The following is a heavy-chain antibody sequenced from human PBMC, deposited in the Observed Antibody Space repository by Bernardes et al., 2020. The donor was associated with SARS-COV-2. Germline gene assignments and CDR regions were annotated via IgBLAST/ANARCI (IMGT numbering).Heavy chain of an antibody. Sequence: SETLSLTCVVCDGSISSTKWRSCVRQPPGKGLEWIGEIYHSGSTNYNPSLKSRVTISLDESKNQFSLRLTSVTAADTAVYYCATGDLVTGFDNWGQGTLVTVAS. CDR1: DGSISSTKW. J-gene: IGHJ4*02. D-gene: IGHD4-17*01. CDR3: ATGDLVTGFDN. V-gene: IGHV4-4*02. CDR2: IYHSGST.